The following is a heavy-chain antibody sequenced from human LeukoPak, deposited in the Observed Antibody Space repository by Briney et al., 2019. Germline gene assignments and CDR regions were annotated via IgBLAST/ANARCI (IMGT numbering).Heavy chain of an antibody. CDR2: TSSSSSYI. CDR1: GFTFSSYS. CDR3: ARVGNGDFYFDY. Sequence: GGSLRLSCAASGFTFSSYSMNWVRQAPGKGLEWVSSTSSSSSYIHYADSVKGRFTISRDNAKNSLYLQMNSLRAEDTAVYYCARVGNGDFYFDYWGQGTLVTVSS. J-gene: IGHJ4*02. V-gene: IGHV3-21*01. D-gene: IGHD2-21*01.